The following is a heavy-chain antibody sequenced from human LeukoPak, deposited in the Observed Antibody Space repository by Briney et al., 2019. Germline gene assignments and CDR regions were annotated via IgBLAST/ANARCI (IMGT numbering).Heavy chain of an antibody. Sequence: KASETLSLTCTVSGGSISSYYWSWIRQPPGKGLEWIGYIYYSGSTNYNPSLKSRVTISVDTSKNQFSLKLSSVTAADTALYYCARDGWDVVVPAARDAFDIWGQGTMVTVSS. CDR2: IYYSGST. CDR3: ARDGWDVVVPAARDAFDI. D-gene: IGHD2-2*01. CDR1: GGSISSYY. J-gene: IGHJ3*02. V-gene: IGHV4-59*01.